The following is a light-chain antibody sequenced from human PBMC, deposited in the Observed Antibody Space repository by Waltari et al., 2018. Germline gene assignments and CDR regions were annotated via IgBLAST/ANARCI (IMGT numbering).Light chain of an antibody. CDR1: SSDVGNFNL. CDR3: CSYAGSRTYV. CDR2: EVS. J-gene: IGLJ1*01. V-gene: IGLV2-23*02. Sequence: QSALTQPASVSGSPGQSITISCTGTSSDVGNFNLVSWYQQHPDKVPKLIIYEVSKRPAGVSNHFSGYKSGNTATLTISGLRAEDEADYYCCSYAGSRTYVFGTGTKVTVL.